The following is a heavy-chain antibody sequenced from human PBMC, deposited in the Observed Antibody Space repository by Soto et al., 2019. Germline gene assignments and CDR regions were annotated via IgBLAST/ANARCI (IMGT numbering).Heavy chain of an antibody. CDR3: ARARGYGGYDLI. CDR2: INDTRRT. V-gene: IGHV4-61*01. Sequence: PSETLSLTCTVSGVSVNTEKYYWTWIRHPPGKGLEWIGYINDTRRTNYNPSVRGRVSISVDTSKTQLSLSLNSVTAADMALCLCARARGYGGYDLIWGQGALVTVSS. D-gene: IGHD5-12*01. CDR1: GVSVNTEKYY. J-gene: IGHJ4*02.